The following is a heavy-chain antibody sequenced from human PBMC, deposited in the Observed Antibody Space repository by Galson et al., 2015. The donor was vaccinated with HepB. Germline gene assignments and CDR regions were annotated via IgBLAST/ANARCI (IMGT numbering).Heavy chain of an antibody. D-gene: IGHD2-2*01. Sequence: SLRLSCAASGFTFSNFAMHWVRQAPGKGLEWLALISYDGSNSYYTDSVEGRFTISRDKSKNTLYLQMNSLKPEDTAVYYCAGDMGRSTWPLNWLDSWGQGTLLTVSS. CDR1: GFTFSNFA. CDR2: ISYDGSNS. V-gene: IGHV3-30*04. CDR3: AGDMGRSTWPLNWLDS. J-gene: IGHJ5*01.